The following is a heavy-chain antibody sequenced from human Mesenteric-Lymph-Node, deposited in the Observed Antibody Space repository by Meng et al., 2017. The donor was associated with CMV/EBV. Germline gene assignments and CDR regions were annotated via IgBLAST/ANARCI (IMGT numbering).Heavy chain of an antibody. Sequence: SETLSLTCTVSGDSITGSIIGSYWGWIRQFPGKGLEWIGHTYYSGSPDYNPSLRSRATISVDTSKNQISLKLSSLTAADTAVYYCARDHQWEGKDAGRTNWFDPWGQGTLVTVSS. V-gene: IGHV4-61*05. CDR1: GDSITGSIIGSY. D-gene: IGHD1-26*01. CDR3: ARDHQWEGKDAGRTNWFDP. J-gene: IGHJ5*02. CDR2: TYYSGSP.